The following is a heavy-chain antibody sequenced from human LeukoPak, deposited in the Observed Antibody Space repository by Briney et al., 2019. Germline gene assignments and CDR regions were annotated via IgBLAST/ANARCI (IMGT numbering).Heavy chain of an antibody. J-gene: IGHJ5*02. CDR1: GGSISSSIYY. D-gene: IGHD2-2*01. Sequence: SETLSLTCIVSGGSISSSIYYWAWVRQPPGKGLEWIGTVFYSGATQYSPSLRSRVAISIDTSTNQFSLKLSSVTAANTAVYYCAREGDLPGNWFDPWGQGTLVTVSS. CDR2: VFYSGAT. CDR3: AREGDLPGNWFDP. V-gene: IGHV4-39*07.